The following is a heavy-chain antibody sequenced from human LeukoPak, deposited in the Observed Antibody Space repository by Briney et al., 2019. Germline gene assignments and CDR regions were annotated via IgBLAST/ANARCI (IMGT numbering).Heavy chain of an antibody. CDR3: ARSRGIPDAFDM. CDR2: ISYDGSNK. D-gene: IGHD2-21*01. J-gene: IGHJ3*02. V-gene: IGHV3-30*03. Sequence: GGSLRLSCAASGFTFSSYGMHWVRQAPGKGLEWVAVISYDGSNKYYADSVKGRFTISRDNSKNTLYLQMNSLRAEDTAVYYCARSRGIPDAFDMWGLGTMVTVSS. CDR1: GFTFSSYG.